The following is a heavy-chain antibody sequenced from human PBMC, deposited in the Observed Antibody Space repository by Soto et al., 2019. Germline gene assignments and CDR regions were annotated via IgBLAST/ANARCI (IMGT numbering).Heavy chain of an antibody. D-gene: IGHD3-22*01. CDR2: IIPIFGTA. J-gene: IGHJ4*02. V-gene: IGHV1-69*01. CDR3: ARTPEYYYDSSGYYLYYFDY. CDR1: GGTFSSYA. Sequence: QVQLVQSGAEVKKPGSSVKVSCKASGGTFSSYAISWVRXXPXQGLEWMGGIIPIFGTANYAQKFQGRVTITADEXXXTXXXXXXXXXXXXXXXYYCARTPEYYYDSSGYYLYYFDYWGQGTLVTVSS.